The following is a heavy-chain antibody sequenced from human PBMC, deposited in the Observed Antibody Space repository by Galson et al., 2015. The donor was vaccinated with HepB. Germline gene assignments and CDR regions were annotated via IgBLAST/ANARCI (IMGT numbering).Heavy chain of an antibody. Sequence: SLRLSCAASGFTFSSYAMSWVRQAPGKGLEWVSAISGSGGSTYYADSVKGRFTISRDNSKNTLYLQMNSLRAEDTAVYYCAKVLSRGTSEILLSDYWGQGTLVTVSS. V-gene: IGHV3-23*01. CDR3: AKVLSRGTSEILLSDY. CDR1: GFTFSSYA. D-gene: IGHD3-10*01. J-gene: IGHJ4*02. CDR2: ISGSGGST.